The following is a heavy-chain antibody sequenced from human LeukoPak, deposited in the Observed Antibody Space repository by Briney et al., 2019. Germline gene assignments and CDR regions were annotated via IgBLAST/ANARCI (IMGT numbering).Heavy chain of an antibody. CDR2: IDRRGIT. CDR1: GESLSSYS. V-gene: IGHV4-34*01. Sequence: ASETLSLTCAVHGESLSSYSWSWIRQPPGRGLEWIGEIDRRGITNSNPSLKSRLSMSFDTSNNQFSVTLSSVTAADTALYYCARLRIGLRRYYFVDVWGKGTTVIASS. CDR3: ARLRIGLRRYYFVDV. D-gene: IGHD3-9*01. J-gene: IGHJ6*04.